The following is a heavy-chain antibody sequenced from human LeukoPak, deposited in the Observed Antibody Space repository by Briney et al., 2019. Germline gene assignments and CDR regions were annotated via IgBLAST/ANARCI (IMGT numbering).Heavy chain of an antibody. J-gene: IGHJ4*02. CDR3: ARLGIITAAGSNDY. Sequence: GGSLRLSCAASGFTFSSYGMHWVRQAPGKGLEWVAFIRYDGSNKYYADSVKGRFTISRDNSKNTLYLQMNSLRAEDTAVYYCARLGIITAAGSNDYWGQGTLVTVSS. CDR1: GFTFSSYG. V-gene: IGHV3-30*02. D-gene: IGHD6-13*01. CDR2: IRYDGSNK.